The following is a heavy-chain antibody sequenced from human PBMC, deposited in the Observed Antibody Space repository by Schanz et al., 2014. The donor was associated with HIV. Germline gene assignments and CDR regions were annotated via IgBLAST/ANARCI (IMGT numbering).Heavy chain of an antibody. Sequence: EVQLVESGGGLVQPGGSLRLSCTASGFTFSNYWMHWVRQVPGKGLVWVSRINSDGRSANYADSVKGRFTISRDNAKNTLILQMNSLRAEDTAVYYCAREGGQYKHYGMDVWGQGTTVTVSS. CDR3: AREGGQYKHYGMDV. CDR1: GFTFSNYW. V-gene: IGHV3-74*01. CDR2: INSDGRSA. J-gene: IGHJ6*02. D-gene: IGHD1-20*01.